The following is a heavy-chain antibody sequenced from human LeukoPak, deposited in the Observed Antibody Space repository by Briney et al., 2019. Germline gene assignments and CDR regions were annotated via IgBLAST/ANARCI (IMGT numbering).Heavy chain of an antibody. CDR3: AKDGRRFHYYDRSGYYQTTPPRMDV. CDR2: ISGSGGST. Sequence: GGSLRLSCAASGFTFSSYAMSWVRQAPGKGLEWVSAISGSGGSTYYADSVKGRFTISRDNSKNTLYLQMNSLRAEDTAVYYCAKDGRRFHYYDRSGYYQTTPPRMDVWGQGTTVTVSS. V-gene: IGHV3-23*01. J-gene: IGHJ6*02. CDR1: GFTFSSYA. D-gene: IGHD3-22*01.